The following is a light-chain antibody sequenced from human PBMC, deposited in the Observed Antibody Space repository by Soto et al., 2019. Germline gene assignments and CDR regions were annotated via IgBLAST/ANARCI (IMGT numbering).Light chain of an antibody. V-gene: IGKV3-11*01. CDR1: QSVSKY. Sequence: EIVLTQSPATLSLSPGERATLSCRASQSVSKYLVLYQQKPSQAPRLLIYDASNRATGIPARFSGSGSGTDFTLTISSLEPEDFAVYYCLQRSKWPWTFGQGTKVDIK. J-gene: IGKJ1*01. CDR3: LQRSKWPWT. CDR2: DAS.